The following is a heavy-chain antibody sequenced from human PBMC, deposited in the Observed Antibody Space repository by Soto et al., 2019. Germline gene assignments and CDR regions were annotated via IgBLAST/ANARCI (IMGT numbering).Heavy chain of an antibody. CDR1: GFTFSSYC. V-gene: IGHV3-74*01. J-gene: IGHJ3*02. CDR3: ARGSGSYNKGAFDI. D-gene: IGHD1-26*01. Sequence: GGSLRLSCAASGFTFSSYCMHWVRQAPGKGLVWVSRINSDGSSTSYADSVKGRFTISRDNAKNTLYLQMNSLRAEDTAVYDCARGSGSYNKGAFDIWGQGTMVTVAS. CDR2: INSDGSST.